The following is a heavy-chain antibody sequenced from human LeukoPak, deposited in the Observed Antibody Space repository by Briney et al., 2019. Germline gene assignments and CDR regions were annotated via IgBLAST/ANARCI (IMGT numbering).Heavy chain of an antibody. CDR1: GGTFSSYA. V-gene: IGHV1-69*13. CDR3: ARGSGWYYYYCGMDV. CDR2: IIPIFGTA. Sequence: GASVKVSCKASGGTFSSYAISWVRQAPGQGLEWMGGIIPIFGTANYAQKFQGRVTITADESTSTAYMELSSLRSEDTAVYYCARGSGWYYYYCGMDVWGQGTTVTVSS. J-gene: IGHJ6*02. D-gene: IGHD6-19*01.